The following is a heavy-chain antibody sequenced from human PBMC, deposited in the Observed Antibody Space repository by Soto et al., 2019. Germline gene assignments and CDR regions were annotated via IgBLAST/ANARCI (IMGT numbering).Heavy chain of an antibody. J-gene: IGHJ4*02. CDR2: ISYDGSNK. V-gene: IGHV3-30*18. CDR1: GFTFSSYG. D-gene: IGHD2-2*03. Sequence: GGSLRLSCAASGFTFSSYGMHWVRQAPGKGLEWVAVISYDGSNKYYADSVKGRFTISRDNSKNTLYLQMNSLRAEDTAVYYCAKTMDIVVVPAADFDYWGQGTLVTVSS. CDR3: AKTMDIVVVPAADFDY.